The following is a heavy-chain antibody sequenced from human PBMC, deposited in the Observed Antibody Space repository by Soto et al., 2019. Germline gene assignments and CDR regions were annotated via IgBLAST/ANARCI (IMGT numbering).Heavy chain of an antibody. CDR1: GFTFSSYA. Sequence: PGGSLRLSCAASGFTFSSYAMHWVRQAPGKGLEWVAVISYDGSNKYYADSVKGRFTISRDNSKNTLYLQMNSLRAEDTAVYYCAHLPMAYDYGDYGVRVAFDIWGQGTMVTVS. J-gene: IGHJ3*02. CDR3: AHLPMAYDYGDYGVRVAFDI. V-gene: IGHV3-30-3*01. D-gene: IGHD4-17*01. CDR2: ISYDGSNK.